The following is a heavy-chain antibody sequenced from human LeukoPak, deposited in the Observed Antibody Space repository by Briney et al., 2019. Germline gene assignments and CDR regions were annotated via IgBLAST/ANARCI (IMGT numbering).Heavy chain of an antibody. V-gene: IGHV3-21*04. CDR2: ISSSSSYI. J-gene: IGHJ4*02. CDR3: TNIVSVTDY. Sequence: GGSLRLSCAASGFTFSSYSMNWVRQAPGKGLEWVSSISSSSSYIYYADSVKGRFTISRDNPKNTLYLQMNSLKAEDTAIYYCTNIVSVTDYWGQGTLVTVSS. CDR1: GFTFSSYS. D-gene: IGHD5-12*01.